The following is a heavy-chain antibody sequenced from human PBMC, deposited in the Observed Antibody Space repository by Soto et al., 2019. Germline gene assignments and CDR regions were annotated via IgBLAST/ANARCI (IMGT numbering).Heavy chain of an antibody. CDR3: ARSSFTIFGVVIHSGSTIRQMDV. CDR2: ISSSGSTI. J-gene: IGHJ6*04. V-gene: IGHV3-11*01. Sequence: PGGSLRLSCAASGFTFSDYYMSWIRQAPGKGLEWVSYISSSGSTIYYADSVKGRFTISRDNAKNSLYLQMNSLRAEDTAVYYCARSSFTIFGVVIHSGSTIRQMDVWGKGTTVTVSS. CDR1: GFTFSDYY. D-gene: IGHD3-3*01.